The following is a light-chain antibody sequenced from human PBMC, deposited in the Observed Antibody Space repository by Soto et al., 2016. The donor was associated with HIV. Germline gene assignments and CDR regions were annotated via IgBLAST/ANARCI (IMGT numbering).Light chain of an antibody. CDR2: LAT. V-gene: IGKV2-28*01. CDR3: MQALQSPLT. CDR1: QSLRNSNTYYY. J-gene: IGKJ5*01. Sequence: DIVMTQSPLSLPVTLGEPASINCRSSQSLRNSNTYYYLTWYFQKPGQSPRRLIYLATTRASGVPDRFSGTGSGTDFTLKISRVEAEDVGIYYCMQALQSPLTFGQGTRLEIK.